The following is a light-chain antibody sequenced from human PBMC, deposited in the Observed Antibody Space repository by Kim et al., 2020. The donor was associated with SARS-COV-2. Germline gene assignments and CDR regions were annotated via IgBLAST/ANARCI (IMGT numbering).Light chain of an antibody. J-gene: IGLJ3*02. CDR3: QTWGSGIRM. Sequence: ASVKLSCTLSSGHSSYAIAWHQQQPEKGPRYLMEVNSDGGHGKGDGIPDRCSGSSSGAERYLAISSLQSEDEADYYWQTWGSGIRMFGGWTKVTVL. CDR2: VNSDGGH. V-gene: IGLV4-69*01. CDR1: SGHSSYA.